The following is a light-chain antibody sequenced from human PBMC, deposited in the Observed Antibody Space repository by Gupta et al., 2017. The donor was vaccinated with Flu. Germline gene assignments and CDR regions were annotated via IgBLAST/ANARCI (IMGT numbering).Light chain of an antibody. V-gene: IGLV1-47*01. J-gene: IGLJ3*02. CDR2: GNN. Sequence: QSVLTQPPYASGTPVQKLTISCFESSSNIRTNYVYCYQQLPGKAPNILIYGNNQRPPGVPDRFSASKSGTSASLAISGRRSEDEADYYCATRNDSLSGWVFGGGTKLTVL. CDR3: ATRNDSLSGWV. CDR1: SSNIRTNY.